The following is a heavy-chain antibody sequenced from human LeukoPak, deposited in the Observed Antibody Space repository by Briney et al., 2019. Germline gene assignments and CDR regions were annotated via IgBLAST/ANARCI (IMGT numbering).Heavy chain of an antibody. CDR3: ARGGRNYDILTSYYKY. Sequence: SETLSLTCAVYGGSFSGYYWSWIRQPPGKGLEWIGEINHSGSTNYNPSLKSRVTISVDTSKNQFSLKLSSVTAADTAVYYCARGGRNYDILTSYYKYWGQGTLVTVSS. D-gene: IGHD3-9*01. J-gene: IGHJ4*02. CDR1: GGSFSGYY. V-gene: IGHV4-34*01. CDR2: INHSGST.